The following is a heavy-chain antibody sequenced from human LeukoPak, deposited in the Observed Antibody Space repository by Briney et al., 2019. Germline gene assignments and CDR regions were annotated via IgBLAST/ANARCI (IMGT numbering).Heavy chain of an antibody. Sequence: QSGGSLRLSCAASGFTFSSYDMHWVRQLTGKGLEWVSAIGTAGDTYYSHSVKGRFTISRENAKNSLYLHMNSLSAGDTAVYFRARGHMLTGYYNFAWFDPWGQGTLVTVSS. CDR3: ARGHMLTGYYNFAWFDP. J-gene: IGHJ5*02. CDR1: GFTFSSYD. CDR2: IGTAGDT. D-gene: IGHD3-9*01. V-gene: IGHV3-13*01.